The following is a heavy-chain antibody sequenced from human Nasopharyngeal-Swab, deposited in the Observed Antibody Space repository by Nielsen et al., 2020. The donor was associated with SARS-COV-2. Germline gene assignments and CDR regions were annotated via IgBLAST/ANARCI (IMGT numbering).Heavy chain of an antibody. J-gene: IGHJ4*02. Sequence: RQAPGKGLEWFGEINYSGSTNYNPSLKSRVTISVDTSKNQFSLKLSSVTAADTAVYYCARIEDCSSTSCYDYFDYWGQGTLVTVSS. V-gene: IGHV4-34*01. CDR2: INYSGST. CDR3: ARIEDCSSTSCYDYFDY. D-gene: IGHD2-2*01.